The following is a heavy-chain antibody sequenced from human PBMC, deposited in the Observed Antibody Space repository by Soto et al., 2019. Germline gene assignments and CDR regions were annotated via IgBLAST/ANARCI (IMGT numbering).Heavy chain of an antibody. V-gene: IGHV2-26*01. Sequence: SGPTLVNPTETLTLTCTVSGFSLSSGRMGVSWIRQPPGKPLEWLAHFFSDVERSYSASMQSRLTLSTDISGSQVVLTMTNMDPVDTATYYCARMDGDFNYYALDVWGQGTTVTVSS. CDR2: FFSDVER. D-gene: IGHD4-17*01. CDR1: GFSLSSGRMG. J-gene: IGHJ6*02. CDR3: ARMDGDFNYYALDV.